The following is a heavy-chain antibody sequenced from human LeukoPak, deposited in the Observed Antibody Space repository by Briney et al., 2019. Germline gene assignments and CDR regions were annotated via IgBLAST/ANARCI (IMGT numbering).Heavy chain of an antibody. CDR1: GGSISSYY. CDR3: ARGVAPDY. Sequence: PSETLSLTCTVSGGSISSYYWSWIRQPPGKGLEWIGYIYYSGSTNYNPSLKSRVTISVDTSKNQFSLKLSSVTAADTAVYYCARGVAPDYWGQGTLVTVSS. J-gene: IGHJ4*02. D-gene: IGHD2-15*01. V-gene: IGHV4-59*08. CDR2: IYYSGST.